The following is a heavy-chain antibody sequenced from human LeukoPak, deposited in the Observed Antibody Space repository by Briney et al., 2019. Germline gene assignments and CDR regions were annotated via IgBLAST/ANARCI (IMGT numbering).Heavy chain of an antibody. CDR1: GFIFSNCA. CDR2: VSGDGVRT. Sequence: PGGSLRLSCTGFIFSNCAVGWVRPAPGRGLEWVSAVSGDGVRTFYADSVKGRFTISRDNSMSTVSLQMNSLRAEDTAVYYCAKEQDNQLLLSHFDYWGQGILVTVSS. D-gene: IGHD2-2*01. CDR3: AKEQDNQLLLSHFDY. J-gene: IGHJ4*02. V-gene: IGHV3-23*01.